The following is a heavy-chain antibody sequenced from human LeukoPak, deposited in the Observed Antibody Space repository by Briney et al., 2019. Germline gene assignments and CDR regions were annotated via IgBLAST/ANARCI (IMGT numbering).Heavy chain of an antibody. J-gene: IGHJ4*02. V-gene: IGHV3-21*01. CDR1: GFTFDDYS. CDR3: AREIDYGGNCIDY. Sequence: GGSLRLSCAASGFTFDDYSMNWVRQAPGKGLEWVSSISSSSSYIYYADSVKGRFTISRDNAKDSLDLQMNSLRAEDTALYYCAREIDYGGNCIDYWGQGTLVTVSS. D-gene: IGHD4-23*01. CDR2: ISSSSSYI.